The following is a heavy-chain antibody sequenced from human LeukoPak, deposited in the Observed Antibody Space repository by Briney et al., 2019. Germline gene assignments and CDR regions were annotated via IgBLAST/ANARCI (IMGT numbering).Heavy chain of an antibody. Sequence: ASVKVSCKASGYTFTSYYMHWVRQAPGQGLEWMGIINPSGGSTSYAQKFQGRVTTTRDTSTSTVYMELSSLRSEDTAVYYCARGEYGGNSGLGFDYWGQGTLVTVSS. CDR3: ARGEYGGNSGLGFDY. CDR2: INPSGGST. D-gene: IGHD4-23*01. CDR1: GYTFTSYY. J-gene: IGHJ4*02. V-gene: IGHV1-46*01.